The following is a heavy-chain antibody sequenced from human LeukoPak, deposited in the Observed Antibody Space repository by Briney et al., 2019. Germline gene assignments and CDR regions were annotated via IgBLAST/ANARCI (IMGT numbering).Heavy chain of an antibody. V-gene: IGHV3-48*01. CDR2: ISSGSSTI. D-gene: IGHD1-26*01. CDR1: GFTFSIYS. Sequence: PGGSLRLSCAASGFTFSIYSINWVRQAPGKGLEWVSFISSGSSTIYYADSVKGRFTISRDNAKNLLYLQMNSLRAEDTAVYYCARSQSGSYSNLDYWGQGTLVTVSS. J-gene: IGHJ4*02. CDR3: ARSQSGSYSNLDY.